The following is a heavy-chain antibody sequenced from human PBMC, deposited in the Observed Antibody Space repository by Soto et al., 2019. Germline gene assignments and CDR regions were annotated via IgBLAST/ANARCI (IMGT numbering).Heavy chain of an antibody. CDR1: GDSVSSNSAA. CDR2: TYCRSKWYN. Sequence: SQTLSLTCAISGDSVSSNSAAWYWIRQSPSRGLEWLGRTYCRSKWYNDYAVSVKSRITINPDTSKNQFSLQLNSVTPEDTAVYYCARGLIADRGTFDYWGQGTLVTVSS. J-gene: IGHJ4*02. D-gene: IGHD1-1*01. V-gene: IGHV6-1*01. CDR3: ARGLIADRGTFDY.